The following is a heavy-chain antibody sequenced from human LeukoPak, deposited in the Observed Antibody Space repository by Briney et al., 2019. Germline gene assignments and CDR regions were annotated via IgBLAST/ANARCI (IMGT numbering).Heavy chain of an antibody. CDR1: GGTFSSYA. D-gene: IGHD3-16*01. CDR2: ISAYNGNT. J-gene: IGHJ5*02. Sequence: ASVTVSYKASGGTFSSYAISWVRQAPGQGLEWIGWISAYNGNTNYAQKLQGRVTMTTDTSTSTAYMELRSLRSDDTAVYYCARAGFGFDPWGKGTLVTVSS. CDR3: ARAGFGFDP. V-gene: IGHV1-18*01.